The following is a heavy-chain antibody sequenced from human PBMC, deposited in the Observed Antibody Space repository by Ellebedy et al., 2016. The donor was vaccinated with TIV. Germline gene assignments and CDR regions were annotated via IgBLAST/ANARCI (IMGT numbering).Heavy chain of an antibody. Sequence: GESLKISCAASGFSFNYVWMTWVRQAPGKGLEWIGRIKSGSDGGTSDLAAPVKGRSSISRDDSRNVLHLQMDSLTTEDTGVYYCTTVKRIGGLLDYWGPGTLVTVSS. CDR3: TTVKRIGGLLDY. CDR1: GFSFNYVW. J-gene: IGHJ4*02. V-gene: IGHV3-15*01. CDR2: IKSGSDGGTS. D-gene: IGHD3-10*01.